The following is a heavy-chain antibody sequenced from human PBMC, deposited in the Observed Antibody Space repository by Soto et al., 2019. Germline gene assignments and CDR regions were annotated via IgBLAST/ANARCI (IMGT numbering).Heavy chain of an antibody. CDR3: ARAWELGY. D-gene: IGHD1-26*01. CDR2: IYPSGDTT. J-gene: IGHJ4*02. CDR1: GYTFTHYY. Sequence: QVQLVQAGAEVKKPGASVKVSCKASGYTFTHYYMHRVRQAPGQGLEWMGTIYPSGDTTSYAQKFQGRVTMTWDTSTSTVYMELSSLRSEDTVVYYCARAWELGYRGQGTLVTVSS. V-gene: IGHV1-46*01.